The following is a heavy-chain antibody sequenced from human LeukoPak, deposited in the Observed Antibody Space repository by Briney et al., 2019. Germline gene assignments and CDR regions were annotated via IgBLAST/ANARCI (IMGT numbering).Heavy chain of an antibody. J-gene: IGHJ4*02. D-gene: IGHD2/OR15-2a*01. Sequence: SETLSLTCTVSGGSISNYYWSWIRQPPGKGLEWIGYIPHSGSTNYSPSLKSRVTISLDTSKNQFSRKLSSVTAADTAVYYCAGHHPRNTVDFWGQGTLVTVSS. CDR2: IPHSGST. CDR1: GGSISNYY. V-gene: IGHV4-59*08. CDR3: AGHHPRNTVDF.